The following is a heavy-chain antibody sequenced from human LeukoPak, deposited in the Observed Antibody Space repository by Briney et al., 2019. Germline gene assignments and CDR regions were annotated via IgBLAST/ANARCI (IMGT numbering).Heavy chain of an antibody. D-gene: IGHD3-10*01. J-gene: IGHJ3*01. Sequence: SETLSLTCTVSGGSISSSYSYWGWIRQPPGKGLEWIGNIYYSRSTYYNPSLKSRVTISVDTSKNHFSLKLNSVTAADTAVYYCAKPSNYYGSATDAFDFWGQGTMVTVSS. CDR2: IYYSRST. CDR3: AKPSNYYGSATDAFDF. CDR1: GGSISSSYSY. V-gene: IGHV4-39*07.